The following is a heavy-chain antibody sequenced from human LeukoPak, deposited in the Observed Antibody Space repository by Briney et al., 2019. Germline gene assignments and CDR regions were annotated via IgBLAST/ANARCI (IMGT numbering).Heavy chain of an antibody. Sequence: SETLSLTCTVSGGSISSYYWSWIRQPPGKGLEWIGYIHNSGSTNYNPSLKSRVTISVDTSENQFSLKLSSVTAADTAVYYCAREGYSYGYMVAFDIWGQGTMVTVSS. CDR3: AREGYSYGYMVAFDI. CDR1: GGSISSYY. D-gene: IGHD5-18*01. J-gene: IGHJ3*02. CDR2: IHNSGST. V-gene: IGHV4-59*01.